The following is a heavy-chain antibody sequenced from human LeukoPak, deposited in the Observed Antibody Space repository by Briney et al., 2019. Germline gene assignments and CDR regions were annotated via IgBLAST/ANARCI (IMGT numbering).Heavy chain of an antibody. CDR3: TKGKVYGNYGGEFDY. CDR2: ISWNSGDI. CDR1: GFTFGDYA. J-gene: IGHJ4*02. Sequence: GRSLRLSCAASGFTFGDYAMHWVRQAPGKGLEWVSGISWNSGDIGYADSVKGRFTISRDNAKNSVYLQMNSLRPEDMALYYCTKGKVYGNYGGEFDYWGQGTLVTVSS. D-gene: IGHD4-11*01. V-gene: IGHV3-9*03.